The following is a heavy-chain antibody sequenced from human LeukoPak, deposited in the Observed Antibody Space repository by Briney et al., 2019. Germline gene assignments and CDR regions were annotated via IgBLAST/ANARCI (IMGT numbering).Heavy chain of an antibody. CDR2: ISSSSTI. D-gene: IGHD6-13*01. V-gene: IGHV3-48*04. CDR3: ARAIAAAGNSFDY. CDR1: GFTFSSYS. J-gene: IGHJ4*02. Sequence: GGSLRLSCAASGFTFSSYSMNWVRQAPGKGLEWVSYISSSSTIYYADSVKGRFTISRDNAKNSLYLQMNSLRAEDTAVYYCARAIAAAGNSFDYWGQGTLVTVSS.